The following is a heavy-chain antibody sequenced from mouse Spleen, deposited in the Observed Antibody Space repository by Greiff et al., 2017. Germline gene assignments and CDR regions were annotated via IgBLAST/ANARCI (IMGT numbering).Heavy chain of an antibody. Sequence: VKLVESGPGLVQPSQSLSITCTVSGFSLTSYGVHWVRQSPGKGLEWLGVIWSGGSTDYNAAFISRLSISKDNSKSQVFFKMNSLQADDTAIYYCARTYGYWYFDVWGTGTTVTVSS. V-gene: IGHV2-2*01. D-gene: IGHD1-1*02. CDR2: IWSGGST. J-gene: IGHJ1*03. CDR1: GFSLTSYG. CDR3: ARTYGYWYFDV.